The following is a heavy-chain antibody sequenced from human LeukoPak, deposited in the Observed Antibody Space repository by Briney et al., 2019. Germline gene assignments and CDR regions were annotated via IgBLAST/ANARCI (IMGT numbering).Heavy chain of an antibody. CDR3: AKAVVVPAAIPGY. CDR2: ISGSDSST. Sequence: GGSLRLSCAASGFTFSDYYMSWIRQAPGKGLEWVSAISGSDSSTYYADSVKGRFTISRDSSKSTLYLQMNSLRAEDTAVYYCAKAVVVPAAIPGYWGQGTLVTVSS. V-gene: IGHV3-23*01. J-gene: IGHJ4*02. D-gene: IGHD2-2*02. CDR1: GFTFSDYY.